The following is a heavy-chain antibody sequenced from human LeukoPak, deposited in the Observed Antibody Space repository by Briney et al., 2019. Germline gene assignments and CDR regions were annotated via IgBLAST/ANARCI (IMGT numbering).Heavy chain of an antibody. J-gene: IGHJ6*02. V-gene: IGHV4-39*01. CDR1: GGSISSSSYY. CDR2: IYYSGST. D-gene: IGHD2-2*02. Sequence: SETLSLTCTVSGGSISSSSYYWGWIRQPPGKGLEWIGSIYYSGSTYYNPSLKSRVTISVDTSKNQFSLKLSSVTAADTAVYYCARHCSSTSCYTYYYYGMDVWGQGTTVTVSS. CDR3: ARHCSSTSCYTYYYYGMDV.